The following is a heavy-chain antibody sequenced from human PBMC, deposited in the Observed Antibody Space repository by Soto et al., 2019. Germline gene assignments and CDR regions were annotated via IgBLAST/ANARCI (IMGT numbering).Heavy chain of an antibody. Sequence: SGFTFSSYEMNWVRQAPGKGLEWVSYISSSGSTIYYADSVKGRFTISRDNAKNSLYLQMNSVTAADTAVYYCARDRGDVLNWLIDFWGQGTLVTVSS. CDR1: GFTFSSYE. J-gene: IGHJ4*02. CDR2: ISSSGSTI. V-gene: IGHV3-48*03. D-gene: IGHD1-20*01. CDR3: ARDRGDVLNWLIDF.